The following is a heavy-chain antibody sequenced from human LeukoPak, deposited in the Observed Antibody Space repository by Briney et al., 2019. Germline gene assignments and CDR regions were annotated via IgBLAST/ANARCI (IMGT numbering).Heavy chain of an antibody. CDR2: ISYDGSNK. CDR3: ARDVPGYGGGRYFDY. CDR1: GFTFSSYA. D-gene: IGHD4-23*01. V-gene: IGHV3-30*04. Sequence: GGSLRLSCAASGFTFSSYAMHWVRQAPGKGLEWVAVISYDGSNKYYADSVKGRFTISRDNSKNTLYLQMNSLRAEDTAVYYCARDVPGYGGGRYFDYWGQGTLVTVPS. J-gene: IGHJ4*02.